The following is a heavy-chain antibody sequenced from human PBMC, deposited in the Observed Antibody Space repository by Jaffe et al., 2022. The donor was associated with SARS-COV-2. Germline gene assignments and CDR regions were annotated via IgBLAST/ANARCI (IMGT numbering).Heavy chain of an antibody. J-gene: IGHJ6*02. V-gene: IGHV3-64D*09. D-gene: IGHD6-19*01. Sequence: EVVESGGDLVQPGGSLRLSCSASGFTFSLYAMHWVRQAPGKGLEYVSTISANGDTTYYADSVKGRFTISRDNSKNTLYLQVSSLGIEDTAVYFCVKTAVAATNYYYYGMDVWGQGTTVTVS. CDR2: ISANGDTT. CDR1: GFTFSLYA. CDR3: VKTAVAATNYYYYGMDV.